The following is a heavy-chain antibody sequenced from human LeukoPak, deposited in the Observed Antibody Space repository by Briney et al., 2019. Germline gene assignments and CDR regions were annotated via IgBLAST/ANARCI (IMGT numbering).Heavy chain of an antibody. CDR3: ARDAGLYGSVPQRN. CDR1: GGTFSSYA. Sequence: ASVKVSCEASGGTFSSYAISWVRQAPGQGLEWMGRIIPILRTPNYAQNFQGRVTITTDESTSTAYMELSSLRSEDTAVYYCARDAGLYGSVPQRNWGQGTLVTVSS. CDR2: IIPILRTP. V-gene: IGHV1-69*11. J-gene: IGHJ4*02. D-gene: IGHD3-10*01.